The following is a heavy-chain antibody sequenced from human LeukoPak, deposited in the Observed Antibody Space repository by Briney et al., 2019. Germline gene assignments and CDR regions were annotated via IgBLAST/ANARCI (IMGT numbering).Heavy chain of an antibody. D-gene: IGHD6-19*01. CDR3: AKRAPLYSSTPGNYFDS. J-gene: IGHJ4*02. V-gene: IGHV3-23*01. CDR1: GFTFSSYA. Sequence: GGSLRLSCAASGFTFSSYAMSWVRQAPGKGLEWVSGISGSGGSTYYAGSVKGRFTVSRDNTKNTFYLQMNSLRAEDTAVYYCAKRAPLYSSTPGNYFDSWGQGTLVTVSS. CDR2: ISGSGGST.